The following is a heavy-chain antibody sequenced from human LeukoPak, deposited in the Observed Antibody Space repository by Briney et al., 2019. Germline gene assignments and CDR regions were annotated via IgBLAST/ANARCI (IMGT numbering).Heavy chain of an antibody. V-gene: IGHV4-34*01. CDR3: ARGIAADY. CDR2: INHSGST. J-gene: IGHJ4*02. Sequence: SETLSLTCAVYGGSFSGYYWSWIRQPPGKGLEWIGEINHSGSTNYNPSLKSRVAISVDTSKNQFSLKLSSVTAADTAVYYCARGIAADYWGQGTLVTVSS. CDR1: GGSFSGYY. D-gene: IGHD6-13*01.